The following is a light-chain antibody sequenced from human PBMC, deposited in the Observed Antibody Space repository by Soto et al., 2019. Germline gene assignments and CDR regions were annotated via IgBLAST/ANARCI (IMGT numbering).Light chain of an antibody. V-gene: IGLV2-18*01. Sequence: LTQPPSVSGSPGQSVTISCTGTSGDIGSYNRVSWYQQPPGTAPKLIIYEVTNRPSGVPDRFSGSKSGTTASLTISGLQAEDEASYYCSLYTNISTYVFGNGTKVTVL. CDR2: EVT. CDR3: SLYTNISTYV. J-gene: IGLJ1*01. CDR1: SGDIGSYNR.